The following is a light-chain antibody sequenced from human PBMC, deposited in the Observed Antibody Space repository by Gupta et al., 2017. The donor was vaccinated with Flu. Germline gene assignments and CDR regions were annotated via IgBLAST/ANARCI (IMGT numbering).Light chain of an antibody. CDR3: SSYTSSSILV. V-gene: IGLV2-14*01. CDR1: SNAVVRYSF. Sequence: SNAVVRYSFHFSHQSTAGNAHKLMIYEVSKRTAGVSNRFSGSKAGNTASLTISGRQTEDDADYYCSSYTSSSILVFGGGTKLTVL. J-gene: IGLJ2*01. CDR2: EVS.